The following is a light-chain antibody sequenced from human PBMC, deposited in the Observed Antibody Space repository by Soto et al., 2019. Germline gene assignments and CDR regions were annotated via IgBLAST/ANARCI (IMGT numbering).Light chain of an antibody. V-gene: IGKV3-15*01. J-gene: IGKJ1*01. CDR1: QSVSSN. CDR2: GAS. CDR3: QQYNNRWT. Sequence: ELVMTQSPATLSASPGERATLSCRASQSVSSNLAWYQQKPGQAPRLLIYGASTRATGIPARFSGSGSGTEFTLTISSLQSEDFAVYYCQQYNNRWTFGQGTKVDIK.